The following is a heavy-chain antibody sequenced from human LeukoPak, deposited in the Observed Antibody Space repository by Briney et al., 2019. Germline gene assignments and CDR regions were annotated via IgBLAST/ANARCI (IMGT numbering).Heavy chain of an antibody. J-gene: IGHJ4*02. CDR3: ARLQTAVAGFDY. D-gene: IGHD6-19*01. V-gene: IGHV4-39*01. Sequence: SETLSLTCTVSGGSISSSSYYLGWIRQPPGKGLEWIGSIYYSGSTYYNPSLKSRVTISVDTSKNQFSLKLSSVTAADTAVYYCARLQTAVAGFDYWGQGTLVTVSS. CDR1: GGSISSSSYY. CDR2: IYYSGST.